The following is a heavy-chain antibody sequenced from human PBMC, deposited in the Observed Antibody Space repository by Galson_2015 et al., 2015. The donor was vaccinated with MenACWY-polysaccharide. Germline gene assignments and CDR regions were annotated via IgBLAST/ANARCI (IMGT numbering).Heavy chain of an antibody. CDR1: GFTFSSYW. CDR3: TRDSSGGYDY. CDR2: INTDGSGT. D-gene: IGHD2-15*01. Sequence: SLRLSCAASGFTFSSYWMHWVRQAPGKGLVWVSHINTDGSGTSYADSVKGRFTISRDDSKNTLYLQMNSLKIEDTAVYYCTRDSSGGYDYWGQGTLVTVSS. V-gene: IGHV3-74*01. J-gene: IGHJ4*02.